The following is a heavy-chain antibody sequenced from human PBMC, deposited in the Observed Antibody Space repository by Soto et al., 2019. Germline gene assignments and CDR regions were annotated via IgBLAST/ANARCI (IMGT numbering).Heavy chain of an antibody. D-gene: IGHD3-22*01. V-gene: IGHV3-48*03. CDR3: ARVYDNSGYYYVFGY. J-gene: IGHJ4*02. CDR2: ISSSGSAI. CDR1: GFTFISYE. Sequence: VQLVESGGGLVQPGGSLRLSCAASGFTFISYEMNWVRQAPGKGLEWVSYISSSGSAIYYADSVKGRFTISRDNAKNSLYLQMNSLRAEDTAVYYCARVYDNSGYYYVFGYWGQGTLVTVSS.